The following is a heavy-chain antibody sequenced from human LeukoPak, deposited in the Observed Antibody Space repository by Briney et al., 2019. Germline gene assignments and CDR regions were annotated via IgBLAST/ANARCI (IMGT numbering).Heavy chain of an antibody. V-gene: IGHV1-2*02. CDR2: VKPNSGGT. Sequence: ASVKVSCKASGYTFTDYYIHWVRQAPGQGLEWVGWVKPNSGGTNYAQKVQGRVTMTRDTSISTAYMELSRLTSDDTAVYYCARVGYSSAWSNFDYWGQGTLVTVSS. D-gene: IGHD6-19*01. CDR3: ARVGYSSAWSNFDY. J-gene: IGHJ4*02. CDR1: GYTFTDYY.